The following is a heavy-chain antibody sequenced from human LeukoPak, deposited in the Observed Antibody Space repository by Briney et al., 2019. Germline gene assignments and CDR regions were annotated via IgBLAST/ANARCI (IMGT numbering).Heavy chain of an antibody. CDR3: ARNRGATGYYWVDY. Sequence: GGSLRLSCTASGFTFRSYAMHWVRQAPGKGLEWVAVISNDGNNKDYSDSVKGRLTISRDNSKNTMYMQMNSLRPEDTAIYYCARNRGATGYYWVDYWGQGTLVTVSS. V-gene: IGHV3-30-3*01. J-gene: IGHJ4*02. CDR2: ISNDGNNK. D-gene: IGHD3-22*01. CDR1: GFTFRSYA.